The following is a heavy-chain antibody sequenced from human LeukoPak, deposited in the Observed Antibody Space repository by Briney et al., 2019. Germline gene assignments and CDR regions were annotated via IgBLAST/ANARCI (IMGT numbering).Heavy chain of an antibody. J-gene: IGHJ6*03. D-gene: IGHD3-9*01. CDR3: ARLRPTYYDILTGYWNLGEGYYMDV. CDR1: GGSFSGYY. CDR2: INHSGST. V-gene: IGHV4-34*01. Sequence: SETLSLTCAVYGGSFSGYYWSWIRQPPGKGLEWIGEINHSGSTNYNPSLKSRVTISVDTSKNQFYLKLSSVTAADTAVYYCARLRPTYYDILTGYWNLGEGYYMDVWGKGTTVTISS.